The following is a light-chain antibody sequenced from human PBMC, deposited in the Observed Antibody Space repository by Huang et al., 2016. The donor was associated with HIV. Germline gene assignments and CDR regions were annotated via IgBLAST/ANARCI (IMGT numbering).Light chain of an antibody. CDR1: QNINTD. J-gene: IGKJ1*01. CDR3: QQYNDWPRL. CDR2: AAS. Sequence: EIVMTQSPGTLSVGPGERATLSCRASQNINTDLAWCQQKPGQAPRLLIYAASTRTADFPDRFSGSGSRTEFTLRSSSRQSEDIAVYYCQQYNDWPRLFGQGTKVEIK. V-gene: IGKV3-15*01.